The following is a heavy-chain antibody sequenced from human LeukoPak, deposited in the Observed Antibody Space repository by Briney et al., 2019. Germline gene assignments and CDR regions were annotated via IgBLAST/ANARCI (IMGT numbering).Heavy chain of an antibody. CDR2: IDPSGGDT. D-gene: IGHD2-2*01. V-gene: IGHV1-46*01. CDR3: ARVGRIKYSTSWYYFDY. Sequence: ASVKVSCKAFGYTFTSYYMHWVRQAPGQGLGWMGEIDPSGGDTNYAQRFQGRVTMARDRSTSTVHMALSGLRSEDTAVYYCARVGRIKYSTSWYYFDYWGQGTLVTVSS. CDR1: GYTFTSYY. J-gene: IGHJ4*02.